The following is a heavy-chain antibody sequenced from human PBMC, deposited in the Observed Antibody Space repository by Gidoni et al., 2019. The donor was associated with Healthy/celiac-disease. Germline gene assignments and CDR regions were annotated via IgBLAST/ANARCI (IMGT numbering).Heavy chain of an antibody. CDR3: ARGSRDIVAVGFDP. V-gene: IGHV3-21*01. D-gene: IGHD2-15*01. J-gene: IGHJ5*02. Sequence: EVQLVESGGGLVKPGGSLRLSCAASGFPFSSYSMNWVRQAPGKGLEWVSSISSSSSYIYYADSVKGRFTISRDNAKNSLYLQMNSLRAEDTAVYYCARGSRDIVAVGFDPWGQGTLVTVSS. CDR1: GFPFSSYS. CDR2: ISSSSSYI.